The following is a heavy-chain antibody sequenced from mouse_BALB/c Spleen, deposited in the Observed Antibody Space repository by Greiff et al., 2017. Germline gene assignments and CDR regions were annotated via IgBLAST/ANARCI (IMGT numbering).Heavy chain of an antibody. CDR2: INPSTGYT. Sequence: VQLQESGAELAKPGASVKMSCKASGYTFTSYWMHWVKQRPGQGLEWIGYINPSTGYTEYNQKFKDKATLTADKSSSTAYMQLSSLTSEDSAVYYCASGMGFAYWGQGTLVTVSA. J-gene: IGHJ3*01. CDR1: GYTFTSYW. CDR3: ASGMGFAY. D-gene: IGHD2-3*01. V-gene: IGHV1-7*01.